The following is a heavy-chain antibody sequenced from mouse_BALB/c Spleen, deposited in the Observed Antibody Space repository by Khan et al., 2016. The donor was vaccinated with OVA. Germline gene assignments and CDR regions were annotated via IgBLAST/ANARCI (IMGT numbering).Heavy chain of an antibody. CDR1: GYSFTGYN. J-gene: IGHJ1*01. V-gene: IGHV1-39*01. D-gene: IGHD2-1*01. CDR2: IDPYYGGT. Sequence: VQLKQSGPELEKPGASVKISCKASGYSFTGYNMNWVKQNNGKSLEWIGNIDPYYGGTTYNQKFKGKATLTVDKTSSTAYMQLKSLTSEDSAVYYCARGYGNYLYWYFDVWGAGTTVTVSS. CDR3: ARGYGNYLYWYFDV.